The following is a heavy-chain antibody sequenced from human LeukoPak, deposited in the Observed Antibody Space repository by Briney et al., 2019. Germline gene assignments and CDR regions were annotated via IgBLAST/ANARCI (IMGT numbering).Heavy chain of an antibody. CDR3: ARSFVGDFWSGYPNWFDP. V-gene: IGHV1-69*13. CDR2: IIPIFGTA. D-gene: IGHD3-3*01. J-gene: IGHJ5*02. CDR1: GGTFSSYA. Sequence: SVKVSCKASGGTFSSYAISWVRQAPGQGLEWMGGIIPIFGTANYAQKFQGRVTITADESTSTAYMELSSLRSEDTAVYYCARSFVGDFWSGYPNWFDPWDQGTLVTVPS.